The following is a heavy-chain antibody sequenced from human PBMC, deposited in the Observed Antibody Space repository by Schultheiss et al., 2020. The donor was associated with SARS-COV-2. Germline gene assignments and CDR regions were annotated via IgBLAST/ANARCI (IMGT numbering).Heavy chain of an antibody. CDR3: ARGAAVAVTGWFDP. Sequence: SQTLSLTCTVSGGSISSYYWSWIRQPPGKGLEWIGSIHYGGSNYYNPSLKSRVTISVDTSKNQFSLKLSSVTAADTAVYYCARGAAVAVTGWFDPWGQGTLVTVSS. J-gene: IGHJ5*02. CDR2: IHYGGSN. V-gene: IGHV4-59*05. CDR1: GGSISSYY. D-gene: IGHD6-19*01.